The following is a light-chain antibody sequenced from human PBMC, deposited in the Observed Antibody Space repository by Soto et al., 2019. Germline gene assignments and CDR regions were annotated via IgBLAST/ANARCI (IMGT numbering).Light chain of an antibody. CDR3: QQCGSSPLT. CDR2: GAS. J-gene: IGKJ4*01. V-gene: IGKV3-20*01. CDR1: QSVSSSY. Sequence: EIVLTQSPGTLSLSPGERATLSCRASQSVSSSYLAWYQQKPGQAPRLLIYGASSRATGIPDRFSGSGSGRDFTLTISRLEPEDFAVYYCQQCGSSPLTFGGGTKVEIK.